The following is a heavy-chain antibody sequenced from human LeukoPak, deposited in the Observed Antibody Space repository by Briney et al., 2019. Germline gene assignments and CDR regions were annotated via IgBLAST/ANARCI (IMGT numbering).Heavy chain of an antibody. Sequence: GESLKISCKGSGYSFTSYWISWVRQMPGKGLEWMGRIDPSDSYTNYSPSFQGHVTISADKSISTAYLQWSSLKASDIAMYYCAILGYCSSTSCYEGGYWFDPWGQGTLVTVSS. J-gene: IGHJ5*02. V-gene: IGHV5-10-1*01. CDR1: GYSFTSYW. D-gene: IGHD2-2*01. CDR2: IDPSDSYT. CDR3: AILGYCSSTSCYEGGYWFDP.